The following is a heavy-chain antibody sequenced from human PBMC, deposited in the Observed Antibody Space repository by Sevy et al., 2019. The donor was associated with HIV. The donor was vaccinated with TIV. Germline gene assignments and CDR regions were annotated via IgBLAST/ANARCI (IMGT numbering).Heavy chain of an antibody. CDR1: GFTFNNYA. CDR2: ISHNGDST. CDR3: AGGAMVVVIPYYFDY. J-gene: IGHJ4*02. Sequence: GGSLRLSCAASGFTFNNYAMHWVRQVPGKGLEYVSGISHNGDSTYYGNSLRGRFTISRDNNKNTLYLQLGSLRADDTAVYHCAGGAMVVVIPYYFDYWGQGALVTVSS. D-gene: IGHD3-22*01. V-gene: IGHV3-64*01.